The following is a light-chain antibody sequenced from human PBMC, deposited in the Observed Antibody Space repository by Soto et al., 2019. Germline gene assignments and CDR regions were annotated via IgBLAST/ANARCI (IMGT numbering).Light chain of an antibody. CDR2: GTS. CDR3: QQYHSSTRT. CDR1: QSLTSRY. V-gene: IGKV3-20*01. Sequence: EIVLTQSPGTLSLSPGERATLSCGASQSLTSRYLAWYRQKPGQAPRLPTYGTSSRATGIPDRFSGSGSGTDFTLTISRLETEDFAVYDGQQYHSSTRTFGQGTKVDIK. J-gene: IGKJ1*01.